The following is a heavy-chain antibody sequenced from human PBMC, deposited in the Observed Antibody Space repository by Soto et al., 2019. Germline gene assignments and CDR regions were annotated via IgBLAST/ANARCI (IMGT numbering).Heavy chain of an antibody. CDR3: ARGRRYYFDY. CDR1: GDSISSGDYY. CDR2: IYYSGNT. J-gene: IGHJ4*02. Sequence: SETLSLTCTVSGDSISSGDYYWSWIRQPPGKGLEWIGCIYYSGNTYYNPSLKRRFSISVDTSKNQFSLKLSSVTAADTAVYYCARGRRYYFDYWGQGTLVTVSS. V-gene: IGHV4-30-4*01.